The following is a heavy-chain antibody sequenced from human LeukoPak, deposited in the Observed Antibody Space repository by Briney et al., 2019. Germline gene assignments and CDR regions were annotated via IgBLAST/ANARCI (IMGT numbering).Heavy chain of an antibody. CDR1: SGSFSGYY. CDR2: IYHSGST. D-gene: IGHD6-13*01. J-gene: IGHJ4*02. V-gene: IGHV4-34*01. CDR3: ARGRWQQLGYFDY. Sequence: SETLSLTCAVYSGSFSGYYWSWIRQPPGKGLEWIGEIYHSGSTNYNPSLKSRITISVDKSQNQFSLKLSSVTAADTAVYYCARGRWQQLGYFDYWGQGTLVTVSS.